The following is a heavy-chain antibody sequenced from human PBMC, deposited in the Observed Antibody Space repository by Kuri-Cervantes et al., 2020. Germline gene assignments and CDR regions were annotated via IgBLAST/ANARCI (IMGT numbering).Heavy chain of an antibody. CDR2: INHSGST. V-gene: IGHV4-34*01. D-gene: IGHD2-15*01. J-gene: IGHJ6*03. CDR3: ARGEGYCSGGSCYSGRLDYYYMDV. CDR1: GGSFSGYY. Sequence: GSLRLSCAVYGGSFSGYYWSWIRQSPGKGLEWLGEINHSGSTNDNPSLKSRVTISVDTSKNQFSLKLSSVTAADTAVYYCARGEGYCSGGSCYSGRLDYYYMDVWGKGTTVTVSS.